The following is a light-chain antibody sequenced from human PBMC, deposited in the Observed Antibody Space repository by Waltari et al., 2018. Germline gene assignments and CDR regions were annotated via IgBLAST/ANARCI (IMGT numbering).Light chain of an antibody. CDR3: QQYGSSLFT. Sequence: EIVLTQSPGTLSLSPGERATLSCRASQNISSGFLAWYQQKPGQAPRLLIFGASSRATGIPDRFRGSGSGTDFTLTINRLEPEDVAVYYCQQYGSSLFTFGPGTKVDIK. V-gene: IGKV3-20*01. CDR1: QNISSGF. J-gene: IGKJ3*01. CDR2: GAS.